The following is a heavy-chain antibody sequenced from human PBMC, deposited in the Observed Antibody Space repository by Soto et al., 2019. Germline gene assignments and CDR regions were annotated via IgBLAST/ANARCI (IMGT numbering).Heavy chain of an antibody. J-gene: IGHJ6*02. D-gene: IGHD1-7*01. Sequence: SGPTLVNPTQTLTLTCTFSGFSLSTSGMCVSWIRQPPGKALEWLARIDWDDDKYYSTSLKTRLTISKDTSKNQVVLTMTNMDPVDTATYYFARQPSWNSRIHGLDVWGQGTSVDVSS. V-gene: IGHV2-70*11. CDR1: GFSLSTSGMC. CDR3: ARQPSWNSRIHGLDV. CDR2: IDWDDDK.